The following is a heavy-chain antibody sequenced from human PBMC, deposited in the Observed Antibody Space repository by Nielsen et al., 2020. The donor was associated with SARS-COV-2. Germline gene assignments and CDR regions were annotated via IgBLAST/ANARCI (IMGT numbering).Heavy chain of an antibody. V-gene: IGHV4-4*02. D-gene: IGHD3/OR15-3a*01. Sequence: SETLSLTCAVSGVSTSSGYWWSWVRQPPGKGLEWIGEVYYSGSTNYNPSLKSRVTISVDKSKNQFSLKLNSVTAADTAIYYCAREWTGLAPRPGAFDLWGPGTMVTVSS. CDR1: GVSTSSGYW. CDR2: VYYSGST. CDR3: AREWTGLAPRPGAFDL. J-gene: IGHJ3*01.